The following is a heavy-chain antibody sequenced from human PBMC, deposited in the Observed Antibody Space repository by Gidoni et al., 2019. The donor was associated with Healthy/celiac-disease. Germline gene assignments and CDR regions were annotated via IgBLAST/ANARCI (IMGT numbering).Heavy chain of an antibody. J-gene: IGHJ4*02. CDR2: IYWNDDK. V-gene: IGHV2-5*01. Sequence: QITLKESGPALVKPTQTLTLTCTFSGFSLSTSGVGVGWSRQPPGKALEWLALIYWNDDKRYSPSLKSRLTITKDTSKNQVVLTMTNMDPVDTATYYCAHRRDYFDYWGQGTLVTVSS. CDR3: AHRRDYFDY. CDR1: GFSLSTSGVG.